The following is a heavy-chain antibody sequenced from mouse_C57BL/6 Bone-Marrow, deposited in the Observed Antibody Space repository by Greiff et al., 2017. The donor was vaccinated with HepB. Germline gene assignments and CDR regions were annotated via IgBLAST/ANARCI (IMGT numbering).Heavy chain of an antibody. CDR2: IYPRSGNT. J-gene: IGHJ2*01. CDR1: GYTFTSYG. V-gene: IGHV1-81*01. D-gene: IGHD2-5*01. CDR3: ANSNYYFDY. Sequence: QVQLQQSGAELGRPGASVKLSCKASGYTFTSYGISWVKQRTGQGLEWIGEIYPRSGNTYYNEKFKGKATLTADKSSSTAYMELRSLTSEDSAVYFCANSNYYFDYWGQGTTLTVSS.